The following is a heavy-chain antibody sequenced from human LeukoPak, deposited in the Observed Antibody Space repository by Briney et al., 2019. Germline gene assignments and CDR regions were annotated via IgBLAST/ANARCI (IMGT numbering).Heavy chain of an antibody. Sequence: SETLSLTCTVSGGSISSSNYYWGWIRQPPGKGLEWIGSIYYSGSTYYNPSLKSRVTISVDTSKNQFSLKLSSVTAADTAVYYCARDRRYGSGSYYNEAHYWGQGTLVTVSS. J-gene: IGHJ4*02. V-gene: IGHV4-39*02. CDR1: GGSISSSNYY. D-gene: IGHD3-10*01. CDR3: ARDRRYGSGSYYNEAHY. CDR2: IYYSGST.